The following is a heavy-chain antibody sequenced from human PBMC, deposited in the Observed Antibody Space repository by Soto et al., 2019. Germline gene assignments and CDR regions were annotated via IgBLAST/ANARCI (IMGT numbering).Heavy chain of an antibody. J-gene: IGHJ6*02. CDR1: GFTFTSSA. Sequence: SVKVSCKASGFTFTSSAVQWVRQARGQRLEWIGWIVVGSGNTNYAQKFQERVTITRDVSTSTAYMELSSLGSEDTAVYYCAARNIDSSGYFDLYYYYGIDVWSQGTTVTVSS. V-gene: IGHV1-58*01. CDR3: AARNIDSSGYFDLYYYYGIDV. D-gene: IGHD3-22*01. CDR2: IVVGSGNT.